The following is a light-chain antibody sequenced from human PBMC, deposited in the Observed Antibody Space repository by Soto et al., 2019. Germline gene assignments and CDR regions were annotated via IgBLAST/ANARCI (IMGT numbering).Light chain of an antibody. Sequence: DIPMTQSPSTLSASVGDRVTITCRASQSISSWLAWYQQKPGKAPKLLIYDASSLESGVPSRFSGSGSGTELTLTISSLQPDDFATYYCQQYNSYSPTCGQGTKVEIK. CDR3: QQYNSYSPT. CDR2: DAS. V-gene: IGKV1-5*01. CDR1: QSISSW. J-gene: IGKJ1*01.